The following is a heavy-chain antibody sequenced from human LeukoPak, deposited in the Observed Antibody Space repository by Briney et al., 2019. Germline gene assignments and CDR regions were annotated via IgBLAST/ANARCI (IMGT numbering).Heavy chain of an antibody. D-gene: IGHD3-3*01. CDR2: IYSGGST. J-gene: IGHJ4*02. Sequence: GSLRLSCAASGFTVSSNYMSWVRQAPGKGLEWVSVIYSGGSTDYADSVKGRFTLSRDNSKNTLYLQMNSLRAEDTALYYCAKVYDFWSGYWSFFDYWGLGTLVTVSS. CDR1: GFTVSSNY. CDR3: AKVYDFWSGYWSFFDY. V-gene: IGHV3-53*01.